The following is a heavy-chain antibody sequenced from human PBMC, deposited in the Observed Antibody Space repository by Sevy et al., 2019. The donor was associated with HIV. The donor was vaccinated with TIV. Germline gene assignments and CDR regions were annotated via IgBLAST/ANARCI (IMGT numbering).Heavy chain of an antibody. CDR3: VRAIATADSF. CDR1: GFSLNSYW. J-gene: IGHJ4*02. Sequence: GGSLRLSCVASGFSLNSYWMLWVRQAPGKGLEWVANINQDGSVNYYADSVKGRFTISRNNTRNLVSLQMNILRVEDTAVYYCVRAIATADSFWGQGTLVTVSS. V-gene: IGHV3-7*01. CDR2: INQDGSVN. D-gene: IGHD6-13*01.